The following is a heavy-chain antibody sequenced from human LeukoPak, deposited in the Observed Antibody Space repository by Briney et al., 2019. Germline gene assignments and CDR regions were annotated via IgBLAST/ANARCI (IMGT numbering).Heavy chain of an antibody. CDR1: GGSISSYY. CDR3: ARSTVYGDYIDY. J-gene: IGHJ4*02. Sequence: PSETLSLTCTVSGGSISSYYWSWIRQPPGKGLEWIGYIYYSGSTNYNPSLKSRVTISVDTSKNQFSLKLSSVPAAYTAVYYCARSTVYGDYIDYWGQGTLVTVSS. CDR2: IYYSGST. D-gene: IGHD4-17*01. V-gene: IGHV4-59*08.